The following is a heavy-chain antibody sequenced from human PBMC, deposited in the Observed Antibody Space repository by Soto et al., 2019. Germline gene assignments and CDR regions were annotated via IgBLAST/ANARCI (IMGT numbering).Heavy chain of an antibody. J-gene: IGHJ5*02. D-gene: IGHD3-3*01. CDR1: GFTFSSYA. CDR2: ISGSGGST. CDR3: AHRHPMYDFWSGYHNWFDP. V-gene: IGHV3-23*01. Sequence: GGSPRLSCAASGFTFSSYAMSWVRQAPGKGLEWVSAISGSGGSTYYADSVKSRLTITKDTSKNQVVLTMTNMDPVDTATYYCAHRHPMYDFWSGYHNWFDPWGQGTLVTVSS.